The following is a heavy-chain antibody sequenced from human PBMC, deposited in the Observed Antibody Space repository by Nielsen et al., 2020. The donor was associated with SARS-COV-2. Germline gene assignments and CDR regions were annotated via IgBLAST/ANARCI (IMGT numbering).Heavy chain of an antibody. J-gene: IGHJ3*02. D-gene: IGHD4-17*01. Sequence: SDTLSLTCTVSGCSISNYYWSWIRRPPGKGLECFGYIHYRGSTTYNPSLTSRVTISLDTSKTQFSLRLSSVTAADTAVYYCARERGGDYGEAFDIWGQGTMVTVSS. V-gene: IGHV4-59*01. CDR1: GCSISNYY. CDR3: ARERGGDYGEAFDI. CDR2: IHYRGST.